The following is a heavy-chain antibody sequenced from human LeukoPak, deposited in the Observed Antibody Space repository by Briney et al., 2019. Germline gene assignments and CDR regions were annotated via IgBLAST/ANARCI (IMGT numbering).Heavy chain of an antibody. CDR3: ARGRPAHYFDS. V-gene: IGHV3-66*01. Sequence: GGSLRLSCAASGFTVSSTYLTWVRQAPGKGLEWLSVIYSGGYTYYADSVKGRFFISRDISENIVYLQMNSLSVEDTAVYFCARGRPAHYFDSWGPGTLVTVS. J-gene: IGHJ4*02. D-gene: IGHD6-6*01. CDR2: IYSGGYT. CDR1: GFTVSSTY.